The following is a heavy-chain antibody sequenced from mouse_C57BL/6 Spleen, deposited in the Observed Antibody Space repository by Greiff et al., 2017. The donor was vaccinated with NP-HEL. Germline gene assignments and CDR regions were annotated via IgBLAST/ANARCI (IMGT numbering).Heavy chain of an antibody. CDR2: IDPEDGET. CDR3: ARFDTVVSREYYYAMDY. J-gene: IGHJ4*01. Sequence: VQLKQSGAELVKPGASVKLSCTASGFNIKDYYMHWVKQRTEQGLEWIGRIDPEDGETKYAPKFQGKATITADTSSNTAYLQLSSLTSAETAVYYCARFDTVVSREYYYAMDYWGQGTSVTVSS. CDR1: GFNIKDYY. D-gene: IGHD1-1*01. V-gene: IGHV14-2*01.